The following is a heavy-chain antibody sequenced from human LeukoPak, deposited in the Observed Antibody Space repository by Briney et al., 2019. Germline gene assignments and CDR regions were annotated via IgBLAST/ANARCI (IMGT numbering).Heavy chain of an antibody. D-gene: IGHD3-10*01. CDR1: GFTFSSYW. V-gene: IGHV3-74*01. CDR2: INSDGSST. CDR3: ASRIPGSGSYYFNWFDP. Sequence: GGSLRLSCAASGFTFSSYWMHWVRQAPGKGLVWVSRINSDGSSTSYADSAKGRFTISRDNAKNTLYLQMNSLRAEDTAVYYCASRIPGSGSYYFNWFDPWGQGTLVTVSS. J-gene: IGHJ5*02.